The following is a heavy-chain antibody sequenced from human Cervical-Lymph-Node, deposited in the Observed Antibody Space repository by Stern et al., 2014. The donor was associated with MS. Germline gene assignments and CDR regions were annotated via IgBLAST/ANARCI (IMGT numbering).Heavy chain of an antibody. V-gene: IGHV3-21*01. J-gene: IGHJ3*02. D-gene: IGHD3-22*01. Sequence: VQLVQSGGGLVKPGGSLRLSCAASGFTFSSYSMNWVRQAPGKGLEWVSSISTSITYIYYSDAVKGRCTISIDNAKNSLYLQMSSRRAEDAAVYYCAGGYHYYDSSGYYDDAFDIWGQGTMVTVSA. CDR1: GFTFSSYS. CDR2: ISTSITYI. CDR3: AGGYHYYDSSGYYDDAFDI.